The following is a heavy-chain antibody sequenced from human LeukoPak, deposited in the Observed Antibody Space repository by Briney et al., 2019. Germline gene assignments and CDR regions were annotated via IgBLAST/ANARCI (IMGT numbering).Heavy chain of an antibody. CDR3: VRGYSFGPYGMDV. CDR2: ISDSGGST. CDR1: GFPFSSYA. V-gene: IGHV3-64D*09. Sequence: GGSLRLSCSASGFPFSSYAMHWVRQAPGKGLEYVSAISDSGGSTYYADSVKGRFTISRDNSKYTLYLQMSSLRAEDTAVYFCVRGYSFGPYGMDVWGQGTTVTVSS. J-gene: IGHJ6*02. D-gene: IGHD2-15*01.